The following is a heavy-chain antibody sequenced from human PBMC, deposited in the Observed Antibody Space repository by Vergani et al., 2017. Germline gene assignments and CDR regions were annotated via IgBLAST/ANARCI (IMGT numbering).Heavy chain of an antibody. CDR2: IIPILGIA. D-gene: IGHD2-2*02. Sequence: QVQLVQSGAEVKKPGSSVTVSCKASGGTFSSYTISWVRQAPGQGLEWMGRIIPILGIANYAQKSQGRVTITADKSTSTAYMELRSLRSEDTAVYYCARNIPPQGGGAFDIWGQGTMVTVSS. J-gene: IGHJ3*02. CDR3: ARNIPPQGGGAFDI. V-gene: IGHV1-69*02. CDR1: GGTFSSYT.